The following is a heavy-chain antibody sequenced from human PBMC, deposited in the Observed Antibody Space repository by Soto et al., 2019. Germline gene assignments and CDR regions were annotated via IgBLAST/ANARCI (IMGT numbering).Heavy chain of an antibody. V-gene: IGHV4-59*01. CDR2: IYYSGST. D-gene: IGHD1-26*01. Sequence: SETLSLTCTVSGGSIRSYYWSWIRQPPGKGLERIGYIYYSGSTNYNPSLKSRVTISVDTSKNQFSLKLSSVTAADTAVYYCARGDGSYFFAFDIWGQGTMVTVSS. CDR1: GGSIRSYY. CDR3: ARGDGSYFFAFDI. J-gene: IGHJ3*02.